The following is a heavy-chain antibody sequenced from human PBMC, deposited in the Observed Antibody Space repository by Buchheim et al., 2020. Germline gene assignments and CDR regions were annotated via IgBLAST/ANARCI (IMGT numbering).Heavy chain of an antibody. CDR1: GGSISGYY. CDR2: IFYSGIT. D-gene: IGHD3-10*01. J-gene: IGHJ5*02. Sequence: QVQLRESGPGLVKPSETLSLTCTVSGGSISGYYWSWIRQSPGKGLEWIGYIFYSGITDYNPSLSSRVTISVDTSKNQFSLRLTSVTAADTAVYYCAKGPDFLNYYNVLGPWGQGTL. V-gene: IGHV4-59*01. CDR3: AKGPDFLNYYNVLGP.